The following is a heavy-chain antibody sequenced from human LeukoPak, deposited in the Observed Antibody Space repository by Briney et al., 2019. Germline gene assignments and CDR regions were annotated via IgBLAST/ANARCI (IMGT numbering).Heavy chain of an antibody. J-gene: IGHJ4*02. CDR2: IYYSGST. Sequence: SQTLSLTCTVSGGSISSGDYYWSWIRQPPGKGLEWIGYIYYSGSTNYNPSLKNRVTISVDTSKNQFSLKLSSVTAADTAVYYCARRLLRSGELIDYWGQGTLVTVSS. CDR3: ARRLLRSGELIDY. D-gene: IGHD3-16*01. CDR1: GGSISSGDYY. V-gene: IGHV4-30-4*01.